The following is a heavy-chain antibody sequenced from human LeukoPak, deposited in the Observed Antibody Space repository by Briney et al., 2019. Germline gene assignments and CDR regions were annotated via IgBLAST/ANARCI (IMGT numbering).Heavy chain of an antibody. V-gene: IGHV3-9*01. CDR2: ISWNSGSI. D-gene: IGHD6-13*01. CDR1: GFTFDDYA. CDR3: ATRIAAAPD. Sequence: GGSLRLSCAASGFTFDDYAMHWVRQAPGKGLEWVSGISWNSGSIGYADSVKGRFTISRDNAKNSLYLQMNSLRAEDTAVYYCATRIAAAPDWGQGTLVTVSS. J-gene: IGHJ4*02.